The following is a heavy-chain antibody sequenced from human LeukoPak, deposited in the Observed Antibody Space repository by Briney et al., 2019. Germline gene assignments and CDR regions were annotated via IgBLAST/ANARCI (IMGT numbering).Heavy chain of an antibody. CDR1: GFTFSSYW. CDR3: AREAHSSSWYFYYAMDV. Sequence: AGGSLRLSCAASGFTFSSYWMRWVRQAPEKGLEWVANIKEDGSEKYYVDSVKGRFTISRDNAKNSLYLQMNSLRAEDTAVYYCAREAHSSSWYFYYAMDVWGQGTTVTVSS. CDR2: IKEDGSEK. J-gene: IGHJ6*02. V-gene: IGHV3-7*01. D-gene: IGHD6-13*01.